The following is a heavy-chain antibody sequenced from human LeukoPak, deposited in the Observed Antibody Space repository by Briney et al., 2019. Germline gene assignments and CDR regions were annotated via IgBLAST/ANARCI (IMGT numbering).Heavy chain of an antibody. CDR3: AKRGPGSPQSGKYFFDY. V-gene: IGHV3-74*01. CDR2: IYSDGSRT. J-gene: IGHJ4*02. Sequence: GGSLRLSCAASGFTFSSYWMHWVRQGPGKGLVWVSRIYSDGSRTNNADSVKGRFTISGDNAKNTLYLQMNSLRAEDTAVYYCAKRGPGSPQSGKYFFDYWGQGTLVTVSS. CDR1: GFTFSSYW. D-gene: IGHD3-10*01.